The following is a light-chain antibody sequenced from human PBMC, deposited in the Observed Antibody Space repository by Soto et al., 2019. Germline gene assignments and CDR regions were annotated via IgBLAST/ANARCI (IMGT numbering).Light chain of an antibody. CDR3: QQYRSWPRT. Sequence: EIVLTQSPGTLSLSPGERATLSCRASQSVSNNYLAWYQQKPGQAPRLLVYGATTRATDAPAKFRGRGSGTEFSLTISSLQSEDSATYYCQQYRSWPRTFGQGSKVEI. CDR2: GAT. V-gene: IGKV3-15*01. CDR1: QSVSNN. J-gene: IGKJ1*01.